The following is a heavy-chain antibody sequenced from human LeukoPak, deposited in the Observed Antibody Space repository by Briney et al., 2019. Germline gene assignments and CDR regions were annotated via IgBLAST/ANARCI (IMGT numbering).Heavy chain of an antibody. J-gene: IGHJ6*03. CDR2: ISGSGGST. Sequence: GGSLRLSCAASGYTFSSYAMSWVRQAPGKGLEWVSAISGSGGSTYYADAVKGRFTISRDNSKNTLYLQMNSLRAEDTAVYYCAKSYVGDYYYYMDVWGKGTTVTVSS. D-gene: IGHD3-16*01. CDR3: AKSYVGDYYYYMDV. V-gene: IGHV3-23*01. CDR1: GYTFSSYA.